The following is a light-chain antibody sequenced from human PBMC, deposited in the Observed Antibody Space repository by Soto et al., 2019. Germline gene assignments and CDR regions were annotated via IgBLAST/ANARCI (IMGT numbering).Light chain of an antibody. V-gene: IGKV1-5*03. J-gene: IGKJ1*01. CDR3: QQYNAYTWT. CDR2: QAS. Sequence: DIQMTQSPSTLSASVGDRATITCRASQSISTWLAWYQQKPGKAPKLLIYQASSLESGAPSRFSGSGSGTEFTFTISSLQPDDFATYYCQQYNAYTWTFGQGTKVEIK. CDR1: QSISTW.